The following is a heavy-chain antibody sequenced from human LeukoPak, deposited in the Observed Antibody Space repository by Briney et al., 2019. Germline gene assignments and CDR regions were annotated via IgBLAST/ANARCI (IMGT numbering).Heavy chain of an antibody. CDR2: ISSSSSYI. Sequence: PEGSLRLSCAASGFTFSSYSMNWVRQAPGKGLEWVSSISSSSSYIYYADSVKGRFTISRDNAKNSLYLQMNSLRAEDTAVYYCARDLYVTAPALGAFDIWGQGTMVTVSS. J-gene: IGHJ3*02. CDR3: ARDLYVTAPALGAFDI. V-gene: IGHV3-21*01. CDR1: GFTFSSYS. D-gene: IGHD2-21*02.